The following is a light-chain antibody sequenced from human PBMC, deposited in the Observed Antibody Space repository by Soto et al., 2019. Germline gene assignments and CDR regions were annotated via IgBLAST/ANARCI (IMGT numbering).Light chain of an antibody. CDR1: QSVSTY. CDR2: DAS. Sequence: EIVLTQSPATLSLSPGERATLSCRASQSVSTYLAWYQQKPGLAPRLLIYDASNRATGIPARFSGSGSGTDFTLTISSLEPEDFAVYYCQQRSTWPLITFGRGTRLEIK. J-gene: IGKJ5*01. CDR3: QQRSTWPLIT. V-gene: IGKV3-11*01.